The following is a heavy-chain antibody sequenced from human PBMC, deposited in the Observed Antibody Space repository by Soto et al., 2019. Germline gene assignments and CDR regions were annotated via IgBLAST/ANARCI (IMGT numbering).Heavy chain of an antibody. Sequence: QVPLVQSGAEVKKPGASVMVSCKASGYSFNSYIIHWVRQAPGQRLEWMGRINGGTGNTKYSQKFQGSVTITMDTSATTAYVELSSLRSEDTAIYYCARDFGPPNMVRTLYYCYGVDVWGQGTTVTFSS. CDR2: INGGTGNT. CDR1: GYSFNSYI. J-gene: IGHJ6*02. CDR3: ARDFGPPNMVRTLYYCYGVDV. V-gene: IGHV1-3*01. D-gene: IGHD5-18*01.